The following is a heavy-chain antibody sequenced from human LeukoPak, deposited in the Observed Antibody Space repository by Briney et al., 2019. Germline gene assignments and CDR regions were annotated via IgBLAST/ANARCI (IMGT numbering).Heavy chain of an antibody. V-gene: IGHV3-74*01. CDR3: ARDARYNIDV. CDR2: IISDGTSA. D-gene: IGHD3-9*01. J-gene: IGHJ6*02. Sequence: GGSLRLSCAASGFTFSDYWMRWVRQAPGKGLVWVSRIISDGTSATYADSVKGRFTMSRDNAKNTLYLEMNSLRAGDTAVYYCARDARYNIDVWGQGTTVTVSS. CDR1: GFTFSDYW.